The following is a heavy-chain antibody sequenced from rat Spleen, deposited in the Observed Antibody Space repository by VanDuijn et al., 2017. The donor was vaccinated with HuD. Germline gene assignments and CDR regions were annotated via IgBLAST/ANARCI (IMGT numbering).Heavy chain of an antibody. V-gene: IGHV5-19*01. CDR3: ASAGSRVSRFAY. CDR1: GFTFSNYG. Sequence: EVQLVESGGGLVQPGRSLKLSCAASGFTFSNYGLHWIRQAPTKGLEWVASLSPSGVSTYYRDSAKGRFTISRDNAKSTLYLQMDSLSSEDTATYYCASAGSRVSRFAYWGQGTLVTVSS. CDR2: LSPSGVST. J-gene: IGHJ3*01. D-gene: IGHD1-4*01.